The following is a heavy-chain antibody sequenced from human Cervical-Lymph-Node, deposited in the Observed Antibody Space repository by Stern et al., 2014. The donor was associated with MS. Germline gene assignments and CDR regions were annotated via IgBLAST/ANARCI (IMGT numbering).Heavy chain of an antibody. CDR2: ISSSSSYI. CDR3: ARAGSGSYLTLDAFDI. CDR1: GFTFSSYS. J-gene: IGHJ3*02. D-gene: IGHD1-26*01. V-gene: IGHV3-21*01. Sequence: EVQLVESGGGLVKPGGSLRLSCAASGFTFSSYSMNWVRQAPGKGLEWVSSISSSSSYIYYADSVKGRFTISRDNAKNSLYLQMNSLRAEDTAVYYCARAGSGSYLTLDAFDIWGQGTMVTVSS.